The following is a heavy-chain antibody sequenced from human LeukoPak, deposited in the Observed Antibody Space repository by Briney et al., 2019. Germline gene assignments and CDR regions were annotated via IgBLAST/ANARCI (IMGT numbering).Heavy chain of an antibody. J-gene: IGHJ4*02. D-gene: IGHD6-13*01. V-gene: IGHV3-11*05. CDR1: GFTFSDYY. Sequence: GGSLRLSCAASGFTFSDYYMSWIRQAPGKGLEWGSYISSSSSYTNYADSVKGRFTTSRDNAKNSLYLQMHSLRAEDTAVYYCARDLLGRSWPFDYWGQGTLVTASS. CDR3: ARDLLGRSWPFDY. CDR2: ISSSSSYT.